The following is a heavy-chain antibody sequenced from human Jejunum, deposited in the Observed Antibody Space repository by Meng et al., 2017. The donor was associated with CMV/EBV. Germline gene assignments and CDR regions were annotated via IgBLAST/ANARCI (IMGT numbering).Heavy chain of an antibody. J-gene: IGHJ4*02. CDR1: GDSISSGDSY. V-gene: IGHV4-30-4*01. CDR3: AREGTNSYYFDY. D-gene: IGHD1-14*01. CDR2: IYESGST. Sequence: TCGVSGDSISSGDSYWSWIRQPPGKGLEWIGYIYESGSTSYNPSLESRVTISVDTSKNQFSLKVMSVTAADTAVYYCAREGTNSYYFDYWGQGTLVT.